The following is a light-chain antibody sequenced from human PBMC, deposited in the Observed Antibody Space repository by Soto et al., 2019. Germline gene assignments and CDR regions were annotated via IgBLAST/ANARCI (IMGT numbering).Light chain of an antibody. J-gene: IGLJ2*01. CDR3: CSHAGSNNVV. V-gene: IGLV2-8*01. CDR2: EVT. CDR1: SSDVGAYNN. Sequence: QSALTQPPSASGSPGQSVTISYTGTSSDVGAYNNVSWYQQHPGKAPKLMIYEVTKRPSGVPDRYSGSKSGNTASLTVSGIQAEGEADYYCCSHAGSNNVVFGAGTQLDVL.